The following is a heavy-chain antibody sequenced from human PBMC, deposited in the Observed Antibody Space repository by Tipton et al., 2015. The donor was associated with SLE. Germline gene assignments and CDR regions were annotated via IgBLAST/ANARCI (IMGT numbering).Heavy chain of an antibody. CDR2: VYASGNI. CDR3: AKVINDWNYE. V-gene: IGHV4-61*02. J-gene: IGHJ1*01. Sequence: TLSLTCSVSGGSISSGYYYWSWIRQPAGKGLEYIGRVYASGNINYNPSLKSRVTISIDTSKNQFSLSLSSVTAADTAVYYCAKVINDWNYEWGPGTLVTVSS. D-gene: IGHD1-7*01. CDR1: GGSISSGYYY.